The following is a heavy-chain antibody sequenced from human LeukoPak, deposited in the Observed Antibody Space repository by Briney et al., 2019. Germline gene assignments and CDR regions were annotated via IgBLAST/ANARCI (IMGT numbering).Heavy chain of an antibody. J-gene: IGHJ3*02. Sequence: GGSLRLSCAASRFSFSNSWMHWVRQTPGKGLEWVSSIRGDGGDTTYADSVKGRFTISRDNAKNSLYLQMNSLRAEDTAVYYCARDRSEGAFDIWGQGTMVTVSS. CDR3: ARDRSEGAFDI. CDR1: RFSFSNSW. CDR2: IRGDGGDT. V-gene: IGHV3-74*01.